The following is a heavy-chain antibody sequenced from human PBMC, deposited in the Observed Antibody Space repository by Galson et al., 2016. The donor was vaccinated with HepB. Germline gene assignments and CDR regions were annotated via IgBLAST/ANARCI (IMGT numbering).Heavy chain of an antibody. J-gene: IGHJ4*02. V-gene: IGHV1-8*01. CDR2: MSPDSGNT. CDR1: GYTFTSYD. CDR3: ARGLQLRTDLDY. D-gene: IGHD2-2*01. Sequence: SVKVSCKASGYTFTSYDITWVRQATGQGLEWMGWMSPDSGNTGYAQNFQGRVIMTRNTSISTAYMELSSLRSEDTAVYYCARGLQLRTDLDYWGQGTLVTVSS.